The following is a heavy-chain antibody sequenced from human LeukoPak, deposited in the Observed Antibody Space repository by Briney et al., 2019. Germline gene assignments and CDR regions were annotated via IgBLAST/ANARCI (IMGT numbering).Heavy chain of an antibody. Sequence: GGSLRLSXAASGFTFSSYWMHWVRQAPGKGLVWVSRINSDGSSTSYADSVKGRFTISRDNAKNTLYLQMNSLRAEDTAVYYCARADYYDSSGAHDYWGQGTLVTVSS. CDR1: GFTFSSYW. V-gene: IGHV3-74*01. CDR2: INSDGSST. CDR3: ARADYYDSSGAHDY. J-gene: IGHJ4*02. D-gene: IGHD3-22*01.